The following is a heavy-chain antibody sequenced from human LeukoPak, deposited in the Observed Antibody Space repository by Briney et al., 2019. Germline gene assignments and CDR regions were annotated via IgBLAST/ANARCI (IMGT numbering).Heavy chain of an antibody. CDR3: AGGPYDILTGYPSSFDY. CDR2: IYYSGST. J-gene: IGHJ4*02. CDR1: GGSISSSSYY. Sequence: SETLSLTCTVSGGSISSSSYYWGWIRQPPGKGLEWIGSIYYSGSTYYNPSLKSRVTTSVDTSKNQFSLKLSSVTAADTAVYYCAGGPYDILTGYPSSFDYWGQGTLVTVSS. D-gene: IGHD3-9*01. V-gene: IGHV4-39*01.